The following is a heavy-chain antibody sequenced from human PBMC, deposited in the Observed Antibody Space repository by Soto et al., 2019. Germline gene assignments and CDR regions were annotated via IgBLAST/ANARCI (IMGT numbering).Heavy chain of an antibody. CDR2: ISSDGTNK. CDR1: KFTFASYV. Sequence: QVQLVESGGGVVQPERSQRLSCTASKFTFASYVMHWVRQAPGEGLECVALISSDGTNKYYADSVKGRFTISRDNSKNTMYLQMNSLRPEDTAVYYCAREMIPMIMGGMSAMDVWGQGTTVTVS. D-gene: IGHD3-22*01. CDR3: AREMIPMIMGGMSAMDV. V-gene: IGHV3-30*04. J-gene: IGHJ6*02.